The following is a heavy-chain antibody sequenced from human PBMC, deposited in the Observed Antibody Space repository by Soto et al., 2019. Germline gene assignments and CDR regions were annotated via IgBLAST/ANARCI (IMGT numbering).Heavy chain of an antibody. Sequence: SETLSLTCTVSGGSISSYYWSWIRQPPGKGLEWIGYIYYSGSTNYNPSLKSRVTISVDTSKNQISMKLSSVTAADTAVYYCTRGYYDSSGYYYAYFQHWGQGTLVTVS. V-gene: IGHV4-59*01. D-gene: IGHD3-22*01. CDR2: IYYSGST. CDR1: GGSISSYY. J-gene: IGHJ1*01. CDR3: TRGYYDSSGYYYAYFQH.